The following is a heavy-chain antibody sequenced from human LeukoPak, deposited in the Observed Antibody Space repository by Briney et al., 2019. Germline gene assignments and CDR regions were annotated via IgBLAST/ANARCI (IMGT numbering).Heavy chain of an antibody. Sequence: SETLSLTCTVSGYSISSAYYGGWIRQPPGKGLEWIATISHSGSTYYNPSLKSRVTISADTSQNQHSLKLSSVTAADTAVYYCPRVNTVMATFDYWGQGTPVTVSS. J-gene: IGHJ4*02. V-gene: IGHV4-38-2*02. CDR1: GYSISSAYY. CDR2: ISHSGST. CDR3: PRVNTVMATFDY. D-gene: IGHD4-11*01.